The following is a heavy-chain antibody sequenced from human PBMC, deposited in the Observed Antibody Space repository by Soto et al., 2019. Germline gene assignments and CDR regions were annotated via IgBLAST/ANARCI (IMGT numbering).Heavy chain of an antibody. CDR1: GYSISAGGYY. D-gene: IGHD6-19*01. CDR2: FYSSGSI. J-gene: IGHJ5*02. Sequence: LQESGPGLVKPSQTLSLTCFVSGYSISAGGYYWSWIRHHPGKGLEWIGSFYSSGSIIYNPSLRSRVSISGDTSSNQFSMSLTSVTAADTXRYYCARMYSSGSGWFHPWGQGTLVTVSS. CDR3: ARMYSSGSGWFHP. V-gene: IGHV4-31*03.